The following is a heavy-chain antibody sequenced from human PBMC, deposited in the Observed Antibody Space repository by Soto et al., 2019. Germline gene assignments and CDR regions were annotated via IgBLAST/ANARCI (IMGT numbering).Heavy chain of an antibody. CDR1: GGTFSSYA. V-gene: IGHV1-69*13. J-gene: IGHJ6*02. CDR2: IIPIFGTA. Sequence: SVKVSCKASGGTFSSYAISWVRQAPGQGLEWMGGIIPIFGTANYAQKFQGRVTITADESTSTAYMELSSLRSEDTAVYYCARLSHGSGSYSYYYGMDVWGQGTTVTSP. D-gene: IGHD3-10*01. CDR3: ARLSHGSGSYSYYYGMDV.